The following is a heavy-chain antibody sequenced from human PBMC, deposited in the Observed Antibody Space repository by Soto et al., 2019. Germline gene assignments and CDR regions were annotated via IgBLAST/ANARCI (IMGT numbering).Heavy chain of an antibody. Sequence: GGSLRLSCAASGFTFSSYWMHWVRQAPGKGLVWVSRINSDGSSTSYADSVKGRFTISRDNAKNTLYLQMNSLRAEDTAVYYCASKGYCSGGSCYRSEDYYYYMDVWGKGTTVTVSS. D-gene: IGHD2-15*01. CDR2: INSDGSST. CDR1: GFTFSSYW. J-gene: IGHJ6*03. CDR3: ASKGYCSGGSCYRSEDYYYYMDV. V-gene: IGHV3-74*01.